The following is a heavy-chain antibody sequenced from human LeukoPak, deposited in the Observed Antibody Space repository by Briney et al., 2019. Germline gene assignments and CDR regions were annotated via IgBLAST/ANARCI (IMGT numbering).Heavy chain of an antibody. J-gene: IGHJ5*02. CDR2: IWNDGSKT. D-gene: IGHD6-13*01. V-gene: IGHV3-33*01. CDR1: GFTFSNFA. Sequence: GRSLRLSCAGTGFTFSNFAMHWVRQAPGRGLQWVAVIWNDGSKTYYEDSVKGRFTISRDNSKNTVHLQMNSLRAEDTALYYCARGIAAAGNPNWFDPWGQGTLVTVSS. CDR3: ARGIAAAGNPNWFDP.